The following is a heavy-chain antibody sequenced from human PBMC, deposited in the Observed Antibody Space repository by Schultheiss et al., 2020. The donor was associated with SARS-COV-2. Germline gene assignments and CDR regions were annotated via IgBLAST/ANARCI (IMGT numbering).Heavy chain of an antibody. CDR2: IFYSGRT. CDR3: ARAQEYSGYDLRDDAFDM. D-gene: IGHD5-12*01. Sequence: SETLSLTCTVSGGSINYYYWSWIRQPPGKRPEWIGYIFYSGRTAYNPSLQSRVTISVDTSKNQFSLKLRSVTAADTAVYYCARAQEYSGYDLRDDAFDMWGQGTMVTVSS. CDR1: GGSINYYY. J-gene: IGHJ3*02. V-gene: IGHV4-59*08.